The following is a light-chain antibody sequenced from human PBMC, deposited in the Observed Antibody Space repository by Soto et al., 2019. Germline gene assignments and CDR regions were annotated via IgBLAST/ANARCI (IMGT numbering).Light chain of an antibody. CDR2: NTS. J-gene: IGLJ2*01. V-gene: IGLV7-43*01. Sequence: QAVVTQEPSLTVSPGGTVTLTCASSTGAVTSGYYPNWFQQKPGQAPRALIYNTSNKHSWTPARSSGSLLGGKAALTLSGVQPEDEAEYYCLLYYGGAGVFGGGAKLTVL. CDR3: LLYYGGAGV. CDR1: TGAVTSGYY.